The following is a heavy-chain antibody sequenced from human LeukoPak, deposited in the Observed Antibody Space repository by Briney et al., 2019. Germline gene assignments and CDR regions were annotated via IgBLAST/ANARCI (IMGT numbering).Heavy chain of an antibody. CDR1: GYTFTGYY. CDR3: ARESFSVSSGYLYYIDY. J-gene: IGHJ4*02. D-gene: IGHD3-22*01. CDR2: INPNSGGT. V-gene: IGHV1-2*06. Sequence: GASVKVSCKASGYTFTGYYMHWVRQAPGQGLEWMGRINPNSGGTNYAQKFQGRVTMTRDTSISTAYMELSRLRSDDTAVYYCARESFSVSSGYLYYIDYWGQGTLVTVSS.